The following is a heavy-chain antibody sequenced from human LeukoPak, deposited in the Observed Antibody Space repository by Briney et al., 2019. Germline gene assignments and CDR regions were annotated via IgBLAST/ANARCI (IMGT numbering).Heavy chain of an antibody. V-gene: IGHV3-74*01. Sequence: PGGSLRLSCAASGFTFSYSWMHWVRQAPGKGLVWVSRINGDKSITSYADSVKGRFTISRDNAKNTLYLQMNSLRAEDTAVYYCVRDIGTDWGQGALVTVSS. CDR2: INGDKSIT. CDR1: GFTFSYSW. J-gene: IGHJ4*02. D-gene: IGHD1-14*01. CDR3: VRDIGTD.